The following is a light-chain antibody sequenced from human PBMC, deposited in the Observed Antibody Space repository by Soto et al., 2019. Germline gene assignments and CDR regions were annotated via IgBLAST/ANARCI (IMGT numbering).Light chain of an antibody. Sequence: QSVLTQPPSVSGAPGQRVSISCTGSSXNIGAGYDVHWYQQLPGTAPKLLIYGDSNRPSGVPDRFSGSKSGTSASLAITGLQAEDEADYYCSSYTSSSTYVFGTGTKVTVL. CDR1: SXNIGAGYD. J-gene: IGLJ1*01. CDR2: GDS. CDR3: SSYTSSSTYV. V-gene: IGLV1-40*01.